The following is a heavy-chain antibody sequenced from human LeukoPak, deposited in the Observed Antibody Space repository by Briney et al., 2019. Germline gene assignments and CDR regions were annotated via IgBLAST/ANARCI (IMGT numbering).Heavy chain of an antibody. D-gene: IGHD6-19*01. CDR3: ARDFQNIAVEF. J-gene: IGHJ4*02. CDR1: GFTFKSYW. Sequence: GGSLRLSCVASGFTFKSYWMTWVRQAPGKGLEWVANIKQNGHEESYIDSVKGRFTISRDDAENSLYLQMNSLRAEDTAVYYCARDFQNIAVEFWGRGTLVTVSS. CDR2: IKQNGHEE. V-gene: IGHV3-7*01.